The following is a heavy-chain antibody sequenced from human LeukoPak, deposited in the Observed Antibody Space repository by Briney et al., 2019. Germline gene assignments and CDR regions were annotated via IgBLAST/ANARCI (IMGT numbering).Heavy chain of an antibody. CDR1: GFTFSSYW. J-gene: IGHJ4*02. CDR2: IKFDGSFT. Sequence: PGGSLRLSCAASGFTFSSYWMHWVRHAPGKGLVWVSRIKFDGSFTNYLDSVEGRFTISRDNAKNSLYLQMNSLRAEDTAVYYCARVSYSSSWYTSFDYWGQGTLVTVSS. D-gene: IGHD6-13*01. V-gene: IGHV3-74*01. CDR3: ARVSYSSSWYTSFDY.